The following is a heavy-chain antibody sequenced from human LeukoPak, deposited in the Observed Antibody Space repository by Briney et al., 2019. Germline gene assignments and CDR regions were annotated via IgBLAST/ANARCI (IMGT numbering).Heavy chain of an antibody. J-gene: IGHJ4*02. CDR2: LYSGGDT. CDR1: GFIVSSNY. CDR3: AREYYYDRSGYLFDY. D-gene: IGHD3-22*01. V-gene: IGHV3-66*02. Sequence: GGSLRLSYAASGFIVSSNYMSWVRQAPGKGLEWVSVLYSGGDTYYADSVKGRFTSSRDNSKNTLYLQMNSLRAEDTAVYYCAREYYYDRSGYLFDYWGQGTLVTVSS.